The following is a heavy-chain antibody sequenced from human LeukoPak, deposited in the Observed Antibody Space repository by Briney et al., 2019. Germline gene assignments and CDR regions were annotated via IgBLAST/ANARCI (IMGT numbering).Heavy chain of an antibody. CDR2: IIPILGIA. CDR3: ARDLRDIYSSSWSYDAFDI. D-gene: IGHD6-13*01. Sequence: GASVKVSCKASGGTFSSYAISWVRQAPGQGLEWMGRIIPILGIANYAQKFQGRVTITADKSTSTAYMELSSLRSEDTAVYYCARDLRDIYSSSWSYDAFDIWGQGTMVTVSS. V-gene: IGHV1-69*04. J-gene: IGHJ3*02. CDR1: GGTFSSYA.